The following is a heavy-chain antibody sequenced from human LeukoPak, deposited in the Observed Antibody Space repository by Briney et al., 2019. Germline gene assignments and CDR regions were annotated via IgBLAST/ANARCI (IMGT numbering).Heavy chain of an antibody. CDR3: QKTAYDILTGYYDDY. CDR2: INHSGST. CDR1: GGSFSGYY. Sequence: PSETLSLTCAVYGGSFSGYYWIWIRQPPVKLLDCIGEINHSGSTNYNPSLKSRVTISVDTSKNQFSLKLSSVTAADTVVYFRQKTAYDILTGYYDDYWGQGTLVTVSS. V-gene: IGHV4-34*01. J-gene: IGHJ4*02. D-gene: IGHD3-9*01.